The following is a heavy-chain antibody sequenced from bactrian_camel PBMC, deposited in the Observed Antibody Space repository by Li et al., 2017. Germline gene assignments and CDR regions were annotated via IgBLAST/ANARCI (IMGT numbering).Heavy chain of an antibody. V-gene: IGHV3S53*01. CDR2: MSSDGRT. D-gene: IGHD1*01. CDR1: GVSHTTFC. CDR3: AAAVDGDGCWVYESWYDY. Sequence: QVQLVESGGGSVQAGGSLRLSCAASGVSHTTFCLGWFRQVPGKEREGVASMSSDGRTTYADAVKGRFTISHDKAKNILYLEMSGLKPEDTAIYYCAAAVDGDGCWVYESWYDYWGQGTQVTVS. J-gene: IGHJ4*01.